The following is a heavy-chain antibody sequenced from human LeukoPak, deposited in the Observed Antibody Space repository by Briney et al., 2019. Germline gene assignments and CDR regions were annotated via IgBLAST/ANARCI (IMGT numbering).Heavy chain of an antibody. Sequence: SETLSLTCVVSGGSLSTHHWSWIRQSPGRGLEWIGYISDSGGTNYNPSLKSRVTISVDTSKNQFSLMLSSVTAADTAVYYCARGYDSSAYYPFNYWGQGTLVTVSS. J-gene: IGHJ4*02. CDR1: GGSLSTHH. D-gene: IGHD3-22*01. V-gene: IGHV4-59*11. CDR3: ARGYDSSAYYPFNY. CDR2: ISDSGGT.